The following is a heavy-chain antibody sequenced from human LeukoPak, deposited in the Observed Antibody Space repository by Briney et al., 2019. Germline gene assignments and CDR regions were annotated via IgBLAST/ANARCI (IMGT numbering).Heavy chain of an antibody. J-gene: IGHJ3*02. V-gene: IGHV4-59*01. CDR1: GGSISSYY. CDR3: ARGGGYRTSPIGALDI. CDR2: IYYSGST. D-gene: IGHD5-12*01. Sequence: SETLSLTCTVSGGSISSYYWSWIRQPPGKGLEWIGYIYYSGSTNYNPSLKSRVTISVDTSKNQFSLKLSSVTAADTAVYYCARGGGYRTSPIGALDIWGQGTMVTVSS.